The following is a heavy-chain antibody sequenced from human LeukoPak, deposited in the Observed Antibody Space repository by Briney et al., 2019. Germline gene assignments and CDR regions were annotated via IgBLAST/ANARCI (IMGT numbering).Heavy chain of an antibody. V-gene: IGHV3-23*01. CDR3: AKHSGSYSQYFDY. CDR2: ISGSGGTT. D-gene: IGHD1-26*01. Sequence: GGSLRLFCAASGFTFSSDAMSWVRQAPGKGLEWVSAISGSGGTTYYADSVKGRFTISRDNSKNTLHLQMNSLRAEDTAVYYCAKHSGSYSQYFDYWGQGTLVTVSS. CDR1: GFTFSSDA. J-gene: IGHJ4*02.